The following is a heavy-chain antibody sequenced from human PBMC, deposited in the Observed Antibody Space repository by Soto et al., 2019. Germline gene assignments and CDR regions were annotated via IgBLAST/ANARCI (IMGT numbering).Heavy chain of an antibody. D-gene: IGHD2-8*02. Sequence: PSETLSLTCTVSGGPVRDSYSYWTWIRQPPGKGLEWMGYLSYTGSTYYNPSLRNRATISVDESSNHLSLRLSSVTAADTAVYYCARELEGGVFDIWGRGTLVTVSS. J-gene: IGHJ3*02. CDR3: ARELEGGVFDI. CDR2: LSYTGST. V-gene: IGHV4-30-4*01. CDR1: GGPVRDSYSY.